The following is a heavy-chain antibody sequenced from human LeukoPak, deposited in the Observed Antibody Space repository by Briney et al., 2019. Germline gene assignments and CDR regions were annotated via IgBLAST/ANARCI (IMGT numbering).Heavy chain of an antibody. CDR1: GFTFSSYA. CDR3: TRDQDAGYALGY. J-gene: IGHJ4*02. V-gene: IGHV3-21*05. Sequence: GGSLRLSCAASGFTFSSYAMSWVRRAPGKGLEWISYITSSGSQYYSDSVKGRFTISRDAASKSLYLQMKSLRLEDTAVYFCTRDQDAGYALGYWGQGTLVTVSS. CDR2: ITSSGSQ. D-gene: IGHD3-22*01.